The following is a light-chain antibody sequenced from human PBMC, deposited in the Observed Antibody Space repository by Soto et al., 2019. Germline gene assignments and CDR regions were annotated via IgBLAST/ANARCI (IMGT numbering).Light chain of an antibody. CDR2: WAS. Sequence: DIVMTQSPDSLAVSLGERATINCKSRQNLLYISNNKNYLAWYQQKPGQPPKLLIYWASTRESGVPDRISGSGSGTDFTLTISSVQAEDVAVYYCQQYYSTLTFGQGTKLEIK. V-gene: IGKV4-1*01. CDR1: QNLLYISNNKNY. J-gene: IGKJ2*01. CDR3: QQYYSTLT.